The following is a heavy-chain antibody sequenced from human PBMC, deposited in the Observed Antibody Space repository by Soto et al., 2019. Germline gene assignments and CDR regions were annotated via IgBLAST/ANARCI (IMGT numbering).Heavy chain of an antibody. J-gene: IGHJ5*02. CDR2: IHPGDSDT. D-gene: IGHD6-13*01. V-gene: IGHV5-51*03. Sequence: EVQLVQSGAEVKKAGESLKISCQGSGYSFTNYWVGWVRQIPGRGLEWMGIIHPGDSDTRYSPFFQGQVTISADKSIGTAYLQWSSLKASATAMYYCARHNRYSSTWFEGWFDPWGQGTLVTVSS. CDR3: ARHNRYSSTWFEGWFDP. CDR1: GYSFTNYW.